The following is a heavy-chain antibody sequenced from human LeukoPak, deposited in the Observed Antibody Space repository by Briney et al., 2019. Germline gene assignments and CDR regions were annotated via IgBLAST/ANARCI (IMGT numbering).Heavy chain of an antibody. Sequence: ASVKVSCKASGYTFTGYYMHWVRQAPGQGLEWMGWINPNSGGTNYAQKFQGRVTMTRDTSISTAYMELSRLRSDDTAVYYCVRSGSPGGTWYMDVWGKGTTVTVSS. CDR3: VRSGSPGGTWYMDV. CDR2: INPNSGGT. J-gene: IGHJ6*03. CDR1: GYTFTGYY. D-gene: IGHD3-16*01. V-gene: IGHV1-2*02.